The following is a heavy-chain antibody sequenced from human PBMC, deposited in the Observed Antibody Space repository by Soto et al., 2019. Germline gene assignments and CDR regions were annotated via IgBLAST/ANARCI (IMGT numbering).Heavy chain of an antibody. CDR2: ISYDGSNK. V-gene: IGHV3-30-3*01. CDR3: ARHPH. J-gene: IGHJ4*02. Sequence: QVQLVESGGGVVQPGRSLRLSCAASGFTFSSYAMHWVRQAPGKGLEWVAVISYDGSNKYYADSVKGRFTISRDNSKNTLYLQMNSLRAEDTAVYYCARHPHSGQGTLVTVSS. CDR1: GFTFSSYA.